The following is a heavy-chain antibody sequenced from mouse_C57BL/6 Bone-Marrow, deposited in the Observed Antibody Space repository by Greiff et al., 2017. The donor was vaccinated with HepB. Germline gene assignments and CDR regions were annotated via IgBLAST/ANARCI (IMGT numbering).Heavy chain of an antibody. D-gene: IGHD1-1*01. Sequence: QVQLKESGAELARPGASVKLSCKASGYTFTSSGISWVKQRTGPGLEWIGEIYPRSGNTYYNEKFKGKATLTADKSSSTAYMELRSLTSEDSAVYFCARCDGSSFYYAMDYWGQGTSVTVSS. CDR1: GYTFTSSG. CDR3: ARCDGSSFYYAMDY. CDR2: IYPRSGNT. J-gene: IGHJ4*01. V-gene: IGHV1-81*01.